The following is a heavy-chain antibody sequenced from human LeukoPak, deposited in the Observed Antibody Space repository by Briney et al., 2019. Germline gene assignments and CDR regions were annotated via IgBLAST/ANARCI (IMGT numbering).Heavy chain of an antibody. V-gene: IGHV3-53*01. CDR1: GFTVSSNY. J-gene: IGHJ6*02. Sequence: GGSLRLSCAASGFTVSSNYMSWVRQAPGKGLEWVSVIYSGGSTYYADSVKGRFTISRDNSKNTLYLQMNSLRAEDTAVYYCTREGYFDSYYYYGMDVWGQGTTVTVSS. D-gene: IGHD3-9*01. CDR2: IYSGGST. CDR3: TREGYFDSYYYYGMDV.